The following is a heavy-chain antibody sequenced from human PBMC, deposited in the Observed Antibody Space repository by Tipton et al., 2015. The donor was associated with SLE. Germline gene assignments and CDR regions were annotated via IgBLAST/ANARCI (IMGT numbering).Heavy chain of an antibody. V-gene: IGHV6-1*01. Sequence: GLVKPSQTLSLTCAISGDSVSSNSAAWNLTRQSPSRGLEWLGRTYYMSKWYNDYAVSVKILIIINPDTSKNQFSLQLPSVTPEDTAVYYCARGFLYDGFQVWCQGTLVTVSS. CDR1: GDSVSSNSAA. CDR3: ARGFLYDGFQV. D-gene: IGHD2-2*02. CDR2: TYYMSKWYN. J-gene: IGHJ1*01.